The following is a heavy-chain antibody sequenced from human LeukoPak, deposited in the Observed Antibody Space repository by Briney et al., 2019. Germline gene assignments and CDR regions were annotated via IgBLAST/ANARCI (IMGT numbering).Heavy chain of an antibody. Sequence: SETLSLTCTVSGGSISSYYWSWIRQPPGKGLEWIGYIYYSGSTNYNPSPKSRVTISVVTSKNQFSLKLSSVTAADTAVYYCAREDDRLHLGYFDYWGQGTLVTVSS. J-gene: IGHJ4*02. CDR3: AREDDRLHLGYFDY. CDR2: IYYSGST. D-gene: IGHD4-11*01. CDR1: GGSISSYY. V-gene: IGHV4-59*01.